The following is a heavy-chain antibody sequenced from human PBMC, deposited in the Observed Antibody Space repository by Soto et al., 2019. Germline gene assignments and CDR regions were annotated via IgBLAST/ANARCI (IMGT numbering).Heavy chain of an antibody. Sequence: GSGPTLVNPTQTLTLTCTFSGFSLSTSGMCVSWIRQPPGKALEWLALIDWDDDKYYSTSLKTRLTISKDTSKNQVVLTMTNMDPVDTATYYCARMKQGGDFWSGYYTSSDYYYYYGMDVWGQGTTVTVSS. D-gene: IGHD3-3*01. CDR3: ARMKQGGDFWSGYYTSSDYYYYYGMDV. CDR1: GFSLSTSGMC. CDR2: IDWDDDK. V-gene: IGHV2-70*01. J-gene: IGHJ6*02.